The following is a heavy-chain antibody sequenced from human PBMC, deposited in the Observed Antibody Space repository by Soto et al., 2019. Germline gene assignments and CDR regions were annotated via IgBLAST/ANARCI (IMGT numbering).Heavy chain of an antibody. Sequence: QVQLVQSGAAVKKPGSSVKVSCKASGGTFSSYAISWVRQAPGQGLEWMGGIIPIFGTANYAQKFQGSVTITADESTITAYMELRSLRSEDTAVYYCARDQRSITIFGVGRIRYSYVMDDWVQGTTVTASS. CDR1: GGTFSSYA. CDR3: ARDQRSITIFGVGRIRYSYVMDD. J-gene: IGHJ6*02. D-gene: IGHD3-3*01. V-gene: IGHV1-69*01. CDR2: IIPIFGTA.